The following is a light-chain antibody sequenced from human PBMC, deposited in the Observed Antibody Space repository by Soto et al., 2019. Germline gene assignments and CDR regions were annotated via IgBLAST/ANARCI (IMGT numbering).Light chain of an antibody. CDR1: QSVSKY. Sequence: EIVLTQSPATLSLSPGERATLSCRPSQSVSKYLAWYQQKPGQAPRLLIHDASNRATGIPARFSGSGSGTDFTLTISSLEPEDFGVYYCQQRSNWPQITFGGGTKVEIK. CDR2: DAS. J-gene: IGKJ4*01. V-gene: IGKV3-11*01. CDR3: QQRSNWPQIT.